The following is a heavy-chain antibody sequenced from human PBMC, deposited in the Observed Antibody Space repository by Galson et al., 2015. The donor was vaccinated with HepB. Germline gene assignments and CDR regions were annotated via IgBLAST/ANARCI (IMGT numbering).Heavy chain of an antibody. V-gene: IGHV1-69*10. J-gene: IGHJ5*02. Sequence: SVKVSCKASGGTFSSYAISWVRQAPGQGLEWMGGIIPILGIANYAQKFQGRVTITADKSTSTAYMELSSLRSEDTAVYYCARDGVPAASSWFDPWGQGTLVTVSS. CDR1: GGTFSSYA. CDR2: IIPILGIA. CDR3: ARDGVPAASSWFDP. D-gene: IGHD2-2*01.